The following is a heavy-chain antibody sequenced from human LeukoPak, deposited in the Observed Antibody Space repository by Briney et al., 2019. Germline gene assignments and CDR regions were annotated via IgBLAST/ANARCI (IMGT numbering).Heavy chain of an antibody. V-gene: IGHV1-69*13. CDR2: ITAIFRTT. Sequence: SVKVSCKTSGGTFNSYAISWVRQAPGQGLEWMGGITAIFRTTNYAQKFQGRVTITADESMSTIYMELSSLRSGDTAVYYCARHSGYHSTMYLDYWGQGTLVTVSS. CDR3: ARHSGYHSTMYLDY. CDR1: GGTFNSYA. J-gene: IGHJ4*02. D-gene: IGHD3-22*01.